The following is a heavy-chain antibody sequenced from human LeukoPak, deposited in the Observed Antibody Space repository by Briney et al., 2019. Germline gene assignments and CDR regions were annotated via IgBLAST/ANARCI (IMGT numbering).Heavy chain of an antibody. CDR2: INPNSGGT. J-gene: IGHJ6*03. Sequence: GASVKVSCKPSGYSFSDHYIHWVRQAPGQGFEWMGWINPNSGGTNYAQKFQGRVTMTRGTSISTAYMELNRLKSDDTAVYYCAGGGQVPHYYYSDIDVWGKGTTVTVSS. D-gene: IGHD3-16*01. CDR3: AGGGQVPHYYYSDIDV. CDR1: GYSFSDHY. V-gene: IGHV1-2*02.